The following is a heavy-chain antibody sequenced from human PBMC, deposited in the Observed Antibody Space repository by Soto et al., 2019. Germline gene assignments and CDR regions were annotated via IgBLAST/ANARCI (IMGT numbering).Heavy chain of an antibody. CDR3: ARDMHAGFTHYFDP. CDR1: GFTFSIFA. CDR2: ISGSGGST. V-gene: IGHV3-23*01. J-gene: IGHJ5*02. Sequence: LRLSCAASGFTFSIFAMSWVRQSPGKGLEWVSTISGSGGSTYYADAVKGRFTISRDNSMGTLYLQMKSLRVEDTAVYYCARDMHAGFTHYFDPWGQGTLVTVSS. D-gene: IGHD1-26*01.